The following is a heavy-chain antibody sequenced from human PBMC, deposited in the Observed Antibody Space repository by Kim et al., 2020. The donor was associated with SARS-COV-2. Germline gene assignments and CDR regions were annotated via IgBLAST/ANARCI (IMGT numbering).Heavy chain of an antibody. V-gene: IGHV4-31*02. J-gene: IGHJ5*02. CDR3: AGERIAARPSWFDP. D-gene: IGHD6-6*01. Sequence: NPSLKSRVTISVDTAKNQFSPKLSSVTAADTAVYYCAGERIAARPSWFDPWGQGTLVTVSS.